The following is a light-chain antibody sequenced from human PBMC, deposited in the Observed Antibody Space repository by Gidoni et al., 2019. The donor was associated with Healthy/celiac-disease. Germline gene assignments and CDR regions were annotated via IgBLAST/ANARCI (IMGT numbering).Light chain of an antibody. Sequence: EIVMTQSPATLSVSPGERATLSCRASQSVSSNLAWYQQKPGQALRLLIYGASTRATGIPARFSGSGSGTEFTLTISSLQSEDFAVYYCQQYNNWPLTFXGXTKVEIK. J-gene: IGKJ4*01. V-gene: IGKV3-15*01. CDR2: GAS. CDR1: QSVSSN. CDR3: QQYNNWPLT.